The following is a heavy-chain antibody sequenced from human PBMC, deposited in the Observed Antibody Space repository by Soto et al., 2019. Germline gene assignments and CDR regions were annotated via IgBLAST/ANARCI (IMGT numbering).Heavy chain of an antibody. Sequence: SQTLSLTCAISGDSVSSNSAAWNWIRQSPSRGLEWLGRTYYRSKWYNDYAVSVKSRITINPDTSKNQFSLQLNSVTPEDTAVYYCARDLVGQWLWTNYYGMDVWGQGTTVTVSS. CDR1: GDSVSSNSAA. D-gene: IGHD6-19*01. CDR2: TYYRSKWYN. V-gene: IGHV6-1*01. CDR3: ARDLVGQWLWTNYYGMDV. J-gene: IGHJ6*02.